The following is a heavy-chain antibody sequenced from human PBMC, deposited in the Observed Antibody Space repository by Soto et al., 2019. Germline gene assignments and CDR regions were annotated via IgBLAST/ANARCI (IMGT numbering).Heavy chain of an antibody. Sequence: QVQLVESGGGVVQPGRSLRLSCAASGFTFSSYGMHWVRQAPGKGLEWVAVIWYGGSNKYYADSVKGRFTISRDNSKNTLYLQMNSLRAEDTAVYYCARDPGELRFVEWPDRFDYWGQGTLVTVSS. CDR2: IWYGGSNK. J-gene: IGHJ4*02. D-gene: IGHD3-3*01. CDR3: ARDPGELRFVEWPDRFDY. CDR1: GFTFSSYG. V-gene: IGHV3-33*01.